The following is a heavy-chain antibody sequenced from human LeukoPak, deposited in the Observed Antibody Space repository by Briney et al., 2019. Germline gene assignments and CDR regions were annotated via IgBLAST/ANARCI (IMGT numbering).Heavy chain of an antibody. V-gene: IGHV3-21*01. J-gene: IGHJ4*02. CDR2: ISSSSSYI. Sequence: GGSLRLSCAVSGFTFSSYSMNWVRQAPGKGMEWVSSISSSSSYIYYADSVKGRFTISRDNAKNSLYLQMNSLRAEDTAVYYCARAQWFGEYLDYWGQGTLVTVSS. CDR3: ARAQWFGEYLDY. CDR1: GFTFSSYS. D-gene: IGHD3-10*01.